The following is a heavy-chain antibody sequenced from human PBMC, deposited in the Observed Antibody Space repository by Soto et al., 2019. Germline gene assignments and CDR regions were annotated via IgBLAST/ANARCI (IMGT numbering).Heavy chain of an antibody. J-gene: IGHJ6*02. CDR3: ARDGAVGYGMDV. V-gene: IGHV3-33*01. Sequence: QVQLVESGGGMVQPGRSLRLSCAASEFTFSSYGMHWVRQAPGKGLEWVAVIWYDGSNEYYADSVKGRFTISRDNSKNTLYLQMNSLRAEDTAVYYCARDGAVGYGMDVWGQGTTVTVSS. CDR1: EFTFSSYG. CDR2: IWYDGSNE.